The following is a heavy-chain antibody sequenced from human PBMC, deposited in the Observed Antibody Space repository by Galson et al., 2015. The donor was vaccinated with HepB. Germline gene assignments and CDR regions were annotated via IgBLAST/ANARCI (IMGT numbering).Heavy chain of an antibody. J-gene: IGHJ4*02. CDR1: GFTFDDYA. D-gene: IGHD4-17*01. CDR2: ISRNSGSI. Sequence: SLRLSCAASGFTFDDYAMHRVRQAPGKGLEWVSGISRNSGSIGYADSVKGRFTISRDNAKNSLYLQMTSLRAEDTALYYCAKCRDYDLSGGFDYWGQGTLVTVSS. V-gene: IGHV3-9*01. CDR3: AKCRDYDLSGGFDY.